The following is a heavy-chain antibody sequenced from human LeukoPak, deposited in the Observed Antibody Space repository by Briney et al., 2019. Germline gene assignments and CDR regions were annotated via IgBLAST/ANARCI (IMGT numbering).Heavy chain of an antibody. D-gene: IGHD6-13*01. CDR3: ATPTLYSSGWYDY. CDR2: INPSGGST. CDR1: GYTFTSYY. Sequence: ASVKVSCTASGYTFTSYYMHWVRQAPGKGLEWVGIINPSGGSTSYAQKFQGRVTMTRDTSTNTVYMELSSLRAEDTAVYYCATPTLYSSGWYDYWGQGTLVTVSS. J-gene: IGHJ4*02. V-gene: IGHV1-46*01.